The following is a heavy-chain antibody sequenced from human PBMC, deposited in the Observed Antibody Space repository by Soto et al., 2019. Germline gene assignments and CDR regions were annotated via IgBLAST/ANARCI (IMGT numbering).Heavy chain of an antibody. V-gene: IGHV4-34*01. J-gene: IGHJ6*03. CDR3: ARRREDIVVVVAATLYMDV. D-gene: IGHD2-15*01. Sequence: SETLSLTCAVYGGSFSGYYWSWIRQPPGKGLEWIGEINHSGSTNYNPSLKSRVTISVDTSKNQFSLKLSSVTAADTAVYYCARRREDIVVVVAATLYMDVWGKGTTVTVSS. CDR2: INHSGST. CDR1: GGSFSGYY.